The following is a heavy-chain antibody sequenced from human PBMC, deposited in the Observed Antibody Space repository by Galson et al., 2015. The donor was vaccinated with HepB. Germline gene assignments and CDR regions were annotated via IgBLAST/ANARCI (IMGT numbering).Heavy chain of an antibody. CDR3: ARERYRGFRLKYSSWSELDL. CDR2: ISHDGRNQ. V-gene: IGHV3-30*03. CDR1: GFTFNSHR. Sequence: SLRLSCAASGFTFNSHRMHWVRQPPGKGLEWLSLISHDGRNQEYADSVKGRFTISRDDSEKTLYLQISSLRSDDTAVYYCARERYRGFRLKYSSWSELDLWGQGTLVTVSS. J-gene: IGHJ4*02. D-gene: IGHD3-22*01.